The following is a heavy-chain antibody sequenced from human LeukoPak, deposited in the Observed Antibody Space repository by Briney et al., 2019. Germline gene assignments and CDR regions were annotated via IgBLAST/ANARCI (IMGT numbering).Heavy chain of an antibody. CDR1: GFTFSNYG. D-gene: IGHD3-16*01. CDR2: ISSSSSYI. J-gene: IGHJ4*02. CDR3: ARDWASLGALDY. V-gene: IGHV3-21*01. Sequence: GGSLRLSCAASGFTFSNYGMNWVRQAPGKGLEWVSSISSSSSYIYYADSVKGRFTISRDNAKNSLYLQMNSLRAEDTAVYYCARDWASLGALDYWGRGTLVTVSS.